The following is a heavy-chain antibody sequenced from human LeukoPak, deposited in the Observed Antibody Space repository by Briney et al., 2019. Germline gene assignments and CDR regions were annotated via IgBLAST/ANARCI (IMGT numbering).Heavy chain of an antibody. V-gene: IGHV3-23*01. D-gene: IGHD2-15*01. Sequence: TGGSLRLFCAASGFTFSSYAMCWVRQAPGKGLEWVSAISGSGGSTYYADSVKGRFTISRDNSKNTLYLQMNSLRAEDTAVYYCANLPYSRDAFDIWGQGTMVTVSS. J-gene: IGHJ3*02. CDR1: GFTFSSYA. CDR3: ANLPYSRDAFDI. CDR2: ISGSGGST.